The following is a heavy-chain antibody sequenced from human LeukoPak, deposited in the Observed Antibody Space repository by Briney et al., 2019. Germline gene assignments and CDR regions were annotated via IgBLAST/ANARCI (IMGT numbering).Heavy chain of an antibody. CDR2: LSGDGSST. Sequence: GGSLRLSCVAFGFTFSTYWMHWVRQAPREGLLWVSRLSGDGSSTRFADSLKGRFTISRDNAKNTLYLQMNSLRAEDTAVYFCARASTTVPNLLDNWGQGTLVTVSS. CDR3: ARASTTVPNLLDN. J-gene: IGHJ4*02. V-gene: IGHV3-74*01. D-gene: IGHD4-17*01. CDR1: GFTFSTYW.